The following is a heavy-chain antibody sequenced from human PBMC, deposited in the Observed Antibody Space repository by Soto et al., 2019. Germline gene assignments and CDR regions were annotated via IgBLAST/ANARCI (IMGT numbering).Heavy chain of an antibody. J-gene: IGHJ3*02. D-gene: IGHD5-12*01. CDR3: ARPRYSGDDPDALEI. CDR2: IWYDGSHK. CDR1: GFTFSGYR. V-gene: IGHV3-33*01. Sequence: QVQLVESGGAVVQPGTSLRLSCTASGFTFSGYRMHWVRQAPGKGLEWVAIIWYDGSHKFYVDSVKGRFAVSRDNSKNTVYLQMNSLTGEDTAVYYCARPRYSGDDPDALEIWGRGTLVTISS.